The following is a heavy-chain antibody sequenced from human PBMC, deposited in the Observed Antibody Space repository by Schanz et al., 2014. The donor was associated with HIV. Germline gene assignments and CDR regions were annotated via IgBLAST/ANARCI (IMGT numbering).Heavy chain of an antibody. CDR1: GFTFSSYG. CDR3: ARVANWDYYGMDV. Sequence: QEQLVESGGGVVQPGKSLRLSCAASGFTFSSYGMHWVRQAPGKGLEWVAVISYDGSKKYYADSVKGRFTISRDNSKNTLYLQMNSLRAEDTAVYYCARVANWDYYGMDVWGRGTTVIVSS. V-gene: IGHV3-30*03. J-gene: IGHJ6*02. D-gene: IGHD3-16*01. CDR2: ISYDGSKK.